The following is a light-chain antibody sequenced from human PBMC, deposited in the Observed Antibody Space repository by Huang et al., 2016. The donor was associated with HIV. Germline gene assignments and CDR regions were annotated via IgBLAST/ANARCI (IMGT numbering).Light chain of an antibody. J-gene: IGKJ3*01. Sequence: EIVMTQSPATLSASLGERATLSCRASQSVSSNLAWYQQKPGQAPRLLIYGASARATGIAARFSGSGSGTEFTLTISSLQSEDFAVYYCQQNNNWPPLFTFGPGTKVDIK. CDR3: QQNNNWPPLFT. CDR2: GAS. V-gene: IGKV3-15*01. CDR1: QSVSSN.